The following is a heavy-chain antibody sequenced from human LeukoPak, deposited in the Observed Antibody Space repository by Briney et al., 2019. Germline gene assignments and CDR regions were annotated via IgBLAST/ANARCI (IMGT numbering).Heavy chain of an antibody. CDR2: INHSGST. CDR3: ARGSVDFWSGYIYYFDY. J-gene: IGHJ4*02. CDR1: GGSFSGYY. V-gene: IGHV4-34*01. Sequence: SETLSLTCAVYGGSFSGYYWSWIRQPPGKGLEWIGEINHSGSTNYNPSLKSRVTISVDTSKNQFSLKLSSVTAADTAVYYCARGSVDFWSGYIYYFDYWGQGTLVTVSS. D-gene: IGHD3-3*01.